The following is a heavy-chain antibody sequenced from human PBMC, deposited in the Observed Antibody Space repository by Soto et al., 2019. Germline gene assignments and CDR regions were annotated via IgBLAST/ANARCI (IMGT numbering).Heavy chain of an antibody. CDR2: ISYDGTTK. D-gene: IGHD3-22*01. CDR3: ARSFPAYYYDSSGYWPFDY. J-gene: IGHJ4*02. Sequence: GGSLRLSCAASGFTFSSYWMHWVRQAPGKGPEWVALISYDGTTKFYADSVKGRFTISRDNAKNSLYLQMNSLRAEDTAVYYCARSFPAYYYDSSGYWPFDYWGQGTLVTVSS. CDR1: GFTFSSYW. V-gene: IGHV3-30-3*01.